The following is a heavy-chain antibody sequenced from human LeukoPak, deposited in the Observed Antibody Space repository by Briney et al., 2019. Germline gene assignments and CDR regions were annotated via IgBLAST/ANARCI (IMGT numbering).Heavy chain of an antibody. Sequence: GGSLRLSCAASGFTFSSYSMNWVRQAPGKGLEWVSSISSSSSYIYYADSVKGRFTISRDNAKNSLYLQMNSLRAEDTAVYYCARVDMTLDAFDIWGQGTMVTVSS. CDR3: ARVDMTLDAFDI. V-gene: IGHV3-21*01. J-gene: IGHJ3*02. D-gene: IGHD2-15*01. CDR1: GFTFSSYS. CDR2: ISSSSSYI.